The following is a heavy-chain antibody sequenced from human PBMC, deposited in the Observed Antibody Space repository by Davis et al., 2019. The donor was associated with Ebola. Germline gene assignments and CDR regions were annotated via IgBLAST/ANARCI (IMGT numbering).Heavy chain of an antibody. CDR1: GFTFSSYA. J-gene: IGHJ4*02. CDR3: ARDLERLWFGELLYRGFDY. Sequence: GESLKISCAASGFTFSSYAMSWVRQAPGKGLEWVSAISGSGGSTYYADSVKGRFTISRDNSKNTLYLQMNSLRAEDTAVYYCARDLERLWFGELLYRGFDYWGQGTLVTVSS. D-gene: IGHD3-10*01. V-gene: IGHV3-23*01. CDR2: ISGSGGST.